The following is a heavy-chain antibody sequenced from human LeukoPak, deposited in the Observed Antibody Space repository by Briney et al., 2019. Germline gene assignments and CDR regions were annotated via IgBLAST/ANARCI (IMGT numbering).Heavy chain of an antibody. D-gene: IGHD6-19*01. V-gene: IGHV3-23*01. J-gene: IGHJ4*01. CDR1: GFTFSNSA. Sequence: GGSLRLSCAASGFTFSNSAMSWVRQAPGKGLEWVSTLSGSGITTYYADSVKGRFTISRDNSKNSLYLQMNSLRAEDTAVYYCAKGIYSSGWSYFDYWGHGTLVTVSS. CDR3: AKGIYSSGWSYFDY. CDR2: LSGSGITT.